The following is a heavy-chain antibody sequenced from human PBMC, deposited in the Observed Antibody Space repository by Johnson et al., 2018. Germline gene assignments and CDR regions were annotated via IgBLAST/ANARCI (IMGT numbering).Heavy chain of an antibody. CDR2: IIPIFGTA. J-gene: IGHJ1*01. CDR1: GGTFSSYA. V-gene: IGHV1-69*01. CDR3: ARATYYYDSSGEVEYFQH. Sequence: QVRLVESGAEVKKPGSSVKVCCKASGGTFSSYAISWVRQAPGQGLGWMGGIIPIFGTANSAQKFPGRVTITGDESTSTAYMERSSLRSEETAVYYCARATYYYDSSGEVEYFQHWGQGTLVTVSS. D-gene: IGHD3-22*01.